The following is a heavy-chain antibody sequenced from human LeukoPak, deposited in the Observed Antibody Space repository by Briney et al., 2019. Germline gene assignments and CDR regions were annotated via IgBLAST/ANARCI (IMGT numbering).Heavy chain of an antibody. D-gene: IGHD2-15*01. J-gene: IGHJ4*02. CDR3: AKAPVTTCRGAFCYPFDY. CDR2: IKPDGSEK. Sequence: PGGSLRLSCVAPGLTLSNYWMSWVRQAPGKGLEWVATIKPDGSEKYYVDSVKGRFTISRDNAKRSLYLQMDSLRAEDTAVYYCAKAPVTTCRGAFCYPFDYWGLGTLVTVSS. CDR1: GLTLSNYW. V-gene: IGHV3-7*03.